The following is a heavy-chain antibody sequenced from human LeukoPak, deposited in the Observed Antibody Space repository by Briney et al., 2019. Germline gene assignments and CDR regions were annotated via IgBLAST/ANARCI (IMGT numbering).Heavy chain of an antibody. V-gene: IGHV4-59*12. D-gene: IGHD2-15*01. CDR1: GGSISSYY. J-gene: IGHJ4*02. CDR3: ARVRKAFLGYCSGGSCYADY. CDR2: IYYSGST. Sequence: SETLSLTCTVSGGSISSYYWSWIRQPPGKGLEWIGYIYYSGSTNYNPSLKSRVTISVDTSKNQFSLKLSSVTAADTAVYYCARVRKAFLGYCSGGSCYADYWGQGTLVTVSS.